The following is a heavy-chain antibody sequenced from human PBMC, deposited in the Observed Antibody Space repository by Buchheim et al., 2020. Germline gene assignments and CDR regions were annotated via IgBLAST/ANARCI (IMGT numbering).Heavy chain of an antibody. Sequence: QLQLQESGPGLVKPSETLSLTCTVSGGSISSSSYYWGWIRQPPGKGLEWIGSIYYSGYTYYNPSLKSRVTISVNTSKTQFSLKVSSVTAADTAVFYCTRHEGGGGRYNYGDAFDIWGQGT. V-gene: IGHV4-39*01. CDR3: TRHEGGGGRYNYGDAFDI. CDR1: GGSISSSSYY. J-gene: IGHJ3*02. CDR2: IYYSGYT. D-gene: IGHD5-18*01.